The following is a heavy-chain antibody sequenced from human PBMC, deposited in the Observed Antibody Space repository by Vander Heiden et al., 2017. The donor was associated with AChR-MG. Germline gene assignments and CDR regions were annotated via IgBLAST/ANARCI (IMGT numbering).Heavy chain of an antibody. CDR1: GFTFRRNG. J-gene: IGHJ6*02. V-gene: IGHV3-30*18. D-gene: IGHD3-10*01. CDR3: AKVPGQYYHEMDV. Sequence: QVQLVESGGGVVQPGRSLRLSCAASGFTFRRNGMHWVRQAPGKGLEWVAVISYDGSEEFYADSVKGRFTISRDNSKNTVDLQMNSLRGEDTAVYYCAKVPGQYYHEMDVWGQGTTVTVSS. CDR2: ISYDGSEE.